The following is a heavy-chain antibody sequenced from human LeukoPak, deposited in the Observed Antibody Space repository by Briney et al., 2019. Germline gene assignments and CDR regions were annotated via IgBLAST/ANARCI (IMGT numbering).Heavy chain of an antibody. CDR2: IYYSGST. D-gene: IGHD4-17*01. V-gene: IGHV4-59*12. CDR1: GGSISSYY. CDR3: ARDTSVSGYGVDY. Sequence: SETLSLTCTVSGGSISSYYWSWIRQPPGKGLEWIGYIYYSGSTYYNPSLKSRVTISVDTSKNQFSLKLSSVTAADTAVYYCARDTSVSGYGVDYWGQGTLVTVSS. J-gene: IGHJ4*02.